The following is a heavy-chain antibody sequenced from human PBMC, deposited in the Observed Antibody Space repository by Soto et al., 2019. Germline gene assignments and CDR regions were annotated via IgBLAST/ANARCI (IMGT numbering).Heavy chain of an antibody. CDR3: ARYVVGATRQFDH. CDR1: GGSIGSTGYY. CDR2: IYFSGAS. D-gene: IGHD1-26*01. J-gene: IGHJ4*02. Sequence: SETLSLTCTVSGGSIGSTGYYWSWIRQPPGQGLEWIATIYFSGASYYSPSLKSRVTISVDTSKNQFSLKLRSVTAADTAVYYCARYVVGATRQFDHWGQGTLVTVSS. V-gene: IGHV4-39*01.